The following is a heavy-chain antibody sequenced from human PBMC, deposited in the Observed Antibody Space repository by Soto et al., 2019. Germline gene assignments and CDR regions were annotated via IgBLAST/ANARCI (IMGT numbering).Heavy chain of an antibody. CDR3: AREGGDGCFEY. Sequence: QVQLVQSGAEVKKPGASVKVSCKASGYTFTSYGISWVRQAPVQGREWMGWISDYNGNTNSAQKLQGIVTMTTDTAPTTAYMEASSLSSADTAVDSGAREGGDGCFEYWGQGTLVTVSS. D-gene: IGHD2-21*01. V-gene: IGHV1-18*01. J-gene: IGHJ4*02. CDR2: ISDYNGNT. CDR1: GYTFTSYG.